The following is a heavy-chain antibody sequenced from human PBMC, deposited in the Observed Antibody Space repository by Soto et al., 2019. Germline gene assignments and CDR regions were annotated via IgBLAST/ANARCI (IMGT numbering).Heavy chain of an antibody. CDR2: ISAYNGNT. CDR1: GYTFTSYG. D-gene: IGHD2-21*01. J-gene: IGHJ3*02. Sequence: GASVKVSCKASGYTFTSYGISWVRQAPGQGLEWMGWISAYNGNTNYAQKLQGRVTMTTDTSTSTAYMELSSLRSEDTAVYYCASAKAVVIAPLGIWGQGALVTVSS. V-gene: IGHV1-18*04. CDR3: ASAKAVVIAPLGI.